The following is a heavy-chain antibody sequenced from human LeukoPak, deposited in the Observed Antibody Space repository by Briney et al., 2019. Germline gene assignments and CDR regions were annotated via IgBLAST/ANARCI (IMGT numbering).Heavy chain of an antibody. Sequence: GGSLRLSCAASGFTFSSYGMSWVRQAPGKGLEWVSAINGPGSSTYYADSVRGRFTISRDNSKNTLYLQMNSLRVEDTAIYYCAKDQFRTYGIDAFDIWGQGTVVTVSS. D-gene: IGHD4-17*01. CDR3: AKDQFRTYGIDAFDI. V-gene: IGHV3-23*01. CDR1: GFTFSSYG. J-gene: IGHJ3*02. CDR2: INGPGSST.